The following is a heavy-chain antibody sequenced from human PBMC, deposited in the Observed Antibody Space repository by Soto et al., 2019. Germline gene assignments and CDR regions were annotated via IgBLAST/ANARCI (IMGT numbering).Heavy chain of an antibody. V-gene: IGHV4-34*01. CDR2: INHSGST. CDR1: GGSFSGYY. Sequence: SETLSLTCAVYGGSFSGYYWSWIRQPPGKGLEWIGEINHSGSTNYNPSLKSRVTISVDTSKNQFSLKLSSVTAADTAVYYCGGVCSSTSCYDESWFDPWGQGTLVTVSS. CDR3: GGVCSSTSCYDESWFDP. D-gene: IGHD2-2*01. J-gene: IGHJ5*02.